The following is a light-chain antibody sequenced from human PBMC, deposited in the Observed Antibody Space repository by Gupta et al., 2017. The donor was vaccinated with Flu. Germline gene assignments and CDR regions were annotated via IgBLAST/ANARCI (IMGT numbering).Light chain of an antibody. J-gene: IGKJ4*01. CDR1: QGISAW. CDR2: SAA. CDR3: QQANSFPLT. Sequence: IQMTQSPSSVSASVGERVAITWRASQGISAWLAWYQQKPGKAPKLLIYSAATLDSGVPSRFSGSGSGTDFTLTISSLQPEEFATYYCQQANSFPLTFGGGTKVEIK. V-gene: IGKV1-12*01.